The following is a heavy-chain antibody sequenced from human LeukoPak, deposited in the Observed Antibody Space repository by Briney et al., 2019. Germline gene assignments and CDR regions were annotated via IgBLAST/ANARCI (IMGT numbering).Heavy chain of an antibody. CDR2: ISGSGGST. Sequence: GGSLRLSCAASGFTFSSYAMSWVRQAPGKGLEWVSAISGSGGSTYYADSVKGRFTISRDNSKNTLYLQMDSLRAEDTAIYYCAKGLTLTTFDYWGQGTLVTVSS. J-gene: IGHJ4*02. CDR3: AKGLTLTTFDY. V-gene: IGHV3-23*01. CDR1: GFTFSSYA. D-gene: IGHD4-17*01.